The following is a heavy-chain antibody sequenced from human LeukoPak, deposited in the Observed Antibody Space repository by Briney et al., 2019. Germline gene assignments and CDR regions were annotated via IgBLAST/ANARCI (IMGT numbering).Heavy chain of an antibody. Sequence: GGSLRLSCAASGFIFSTYAMTWVRQAPEKGLEWVSTISGGGDKSYYADSVKGRFTISRDNSKNTLSLQLNSLGAEDTAVYYCAKGTSSSCYSAPNYWGQGTLVTVSS. CDR3: AKGTSSSCYSAPNY. CDR1: GFIFSTYA. D-gene: IGHD2-15*01. V-gene: IGHV3-23*01. J-gene: IGHJ4*02. CDR2: ISGGGDKS.